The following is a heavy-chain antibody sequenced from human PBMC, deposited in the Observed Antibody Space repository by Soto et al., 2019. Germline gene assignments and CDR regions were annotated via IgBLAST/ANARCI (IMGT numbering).Heavy chain of an antibody. CDR3: ARDRAITMIVVVTTDY. J-gene: IGHJ4*02. CDR1: GFAFSSYV. D-gene: IGHD3-22*01. Sequence: PGGSLRLSCAASGFAFSSYVLHWVRRAPGKGPEWVSAIGTGGDTYYADSVMGRFTISRDNAKKSLYLQMNSLIAEDMAVYYCARDRAITMIVVVTTDYWGQGTLVTVSS. CDR2: IGTGGDT. V-gene: IGHV3-13*01.